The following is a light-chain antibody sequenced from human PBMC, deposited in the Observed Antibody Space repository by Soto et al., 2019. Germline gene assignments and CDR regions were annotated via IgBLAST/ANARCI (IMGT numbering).Light chain of an antibody. CDR2: DAS. CDR1: QTINKK. V-gene: IGKV1-39*01. Sequence: DIQMTQSPTSLSASVGDRVTITCRASQTINKKLNWYRHKLGKAPELLIDDASDSQAGVPSRFSGSGSGTDFTLIISGLQPEDFATYYCQQSYNPPYTFGQGTKLEIK. J-gene: IGKJ2*01. CDR3: QQSYNPPYT.